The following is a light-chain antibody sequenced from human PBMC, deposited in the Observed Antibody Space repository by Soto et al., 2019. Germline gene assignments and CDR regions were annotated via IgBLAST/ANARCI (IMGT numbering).Light chain of an antibody. Sequence: QSVLTQPPSASGTPGQRVTISCSGSSSNSGSNYVYWYQQLPGTAPKLLIYRNNQRPSGVPDRFSGSKSGTSASLAISGLRSEDEADYYCAAWDDSLSVFDVFGTGTKLTVL. CDR1: SSNSGSNY. CDR3: AAWDDSLSVFDV. J-gene: IGLJ1*01. CDR2: RNN. V-gene: IGLV1-47*01.